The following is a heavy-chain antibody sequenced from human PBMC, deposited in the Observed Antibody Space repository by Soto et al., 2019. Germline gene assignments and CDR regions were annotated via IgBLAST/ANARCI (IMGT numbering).Heavy chain of an antibody. CDR1: GFTFSSYG. J-gene: IGHJ3*02. D-gene: IGHD2-15*01. Sequence: QVQLVESGGGVVQPGRSLRLSCAASGFTFSSYGMHWVRQAPGKGLEWVALIWSDGSDKYYTESVKGRFTISRDNSKSTLYLKMNSLSAEDTAVYYCARLYCSASSCYSVGAFDIRGQGTMVTVSS. CDR2: IWSDGSDK. CDR3: ARLYCSASSCYSVGAFDI. V-gene: IGHV3-33*01.